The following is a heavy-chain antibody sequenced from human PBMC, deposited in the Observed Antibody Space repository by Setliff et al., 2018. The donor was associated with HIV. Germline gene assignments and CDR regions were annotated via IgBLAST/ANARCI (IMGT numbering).Heavy chain of an antibody. CDR2: INPSGGST. V-gene: IGHV1-46*01. CDR1: GYTFTSYY. Sequence: ASVKVSCKASGYTFTSYYMHWVRQAPGQGLEWMGIINPSGGSTSYAQKFQGRVTMTRDTSTSTFYMELSSLRSEDTAVYYCARPRRVRSRAWYWFDIWGQGTLVTVSS. D-gene: IGHD6-19*01. J-gene: IGHJ5*02. CDR3: ARPRRVRSRAWYWFDI.